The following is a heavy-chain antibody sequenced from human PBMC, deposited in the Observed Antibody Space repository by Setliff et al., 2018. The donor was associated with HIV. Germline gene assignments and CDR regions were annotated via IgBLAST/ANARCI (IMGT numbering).Heavy chain of an antibody. CDR3: ARRDTSTGVDP. J-gene: IGHJ5*02. CDR2: ISHSGST. V-gene: IGHV4-34*01. D-gene: IGHD7-27*01. Sequence: SETLSLTCAVYGGSFSGYYWSWLRQFPGKGLEWIGEISHSGSTHYNPSLESRVTMSVDTSKNQFSLRVRSVTAADTAVYYCARRDTSTGVDPWGQGALVTVSS. CDR1: GGSFSGYY.